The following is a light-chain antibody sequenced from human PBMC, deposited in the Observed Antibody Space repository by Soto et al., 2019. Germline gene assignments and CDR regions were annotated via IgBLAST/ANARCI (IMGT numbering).Light chain of an antibody. V-gene: IGKV1-5*01. CDR3: QNYNDYSRT. CDR1: QTISGW. Sequence: DIQMTQSPSTLSASVGDRVTITCRASQTISGWLAWYQQKPGKAPKLLIFNASTLKSGVPSRFSGSGFGPEFTLTISSLQPDDSATYYCQNYNDYSRTFGQGTKVDIK. CDR2: NAS. J-gene: IGKJ1*01.